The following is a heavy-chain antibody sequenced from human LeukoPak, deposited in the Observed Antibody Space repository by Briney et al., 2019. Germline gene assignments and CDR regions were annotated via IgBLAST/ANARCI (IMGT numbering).Heavy chain of an antibody. V-gene: IGHV1-69*13. J-gene: IGHJ4*02. Sequence: SVKVSCTASGGTFSSYAISWVRQAPGQGLEWMGGIIPIFGTANYAQKFQGRVTITADESTSTAYMELSSLRSEDTAVYYCARDRRAYYYDSSGYYYDYWGQGTLVTVSS. CDR1: GGTFSSYA. D-gene: IGHD3-22*01. CDR2: IIPIFGTA. CDR3: ARDRRAYYYDSSGYYYDY.